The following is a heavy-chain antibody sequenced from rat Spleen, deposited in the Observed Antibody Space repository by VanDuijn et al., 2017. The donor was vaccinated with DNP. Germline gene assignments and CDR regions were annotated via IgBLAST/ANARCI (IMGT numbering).Heavy chain of an antibody. Sequence: QVQLKESGPGLVQPSQTLSLTCTVAGFSLTNYNMHWVRQPPGKDLEWMGVIWNTGGTLYNSALKSRLSISKDTSKSHVFLKRYSLQTEDTATYYCARDSYAHDYAMDAWGQGTSVTVSS. D-gene: IGHD1-12*01. J-gene: IGHJ4*01. CDR3: ARDSYAHDYAMDA. CDR2: IWNTGGT. V-gene: IGHV2-41*01. CDR1: GFSLTNYN.